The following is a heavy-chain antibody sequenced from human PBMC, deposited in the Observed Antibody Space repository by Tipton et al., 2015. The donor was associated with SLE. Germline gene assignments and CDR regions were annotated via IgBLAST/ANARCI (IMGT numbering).Heavy chain of an antibody. CDR1: GFSFRHYW. CDR3: VRQVTFFDY. J-gene: IGHJ4*02. Sequence: SLRLSCAASGFSFRHYWMSWVRQAPGKGLEWVASIKEDGSETYYVASVSGRFAISRDTAKEAVYLQMNSLRAEDTAVYFCVRQVTFFDYWGQGTLVTVSS. D-gene: IGHD2-21*02. CDR2: IKEDGSET. V-gene: IGHV3-7*01.